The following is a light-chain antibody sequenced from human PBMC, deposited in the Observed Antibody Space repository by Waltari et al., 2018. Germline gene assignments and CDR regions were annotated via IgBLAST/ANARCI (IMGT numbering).Light chain of an antibody. CDR3: MQSLLALWT. CDR1: QSLRHRNGNNY. CDR2: LGS. J-gene: IGKJ1*01. V-gene: IGKV2-28*01. Sequence: DIVMTQSPFSLPVTPGEPASISCRSSQSLRHRNGNNYLDWYLQKPGQSPQLLIYLGSNRASGVPDRFSGSGSGTDFTLKISRVEAEDVGVYYCMQSLLALWTFGQGTKVEIK.